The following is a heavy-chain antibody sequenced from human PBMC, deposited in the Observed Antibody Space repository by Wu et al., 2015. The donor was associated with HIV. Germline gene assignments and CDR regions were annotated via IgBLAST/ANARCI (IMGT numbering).Heavy chain of an antibody. Sequence: QVQLVQSGAEVKKPGASVKVSCKASGYTFTSYGISWVRQAPGQGLEWMGWINPNSGGTNYAQKFQGRVTMTRDTSISTAYMELSRLRSDDTAVYYCARDPRSGAYYYYYMDVWGQGTTVTVSS. D-gene: IGHD2-21*01. J-gene: IGHJ6*03. CDR3: ARDPRSGAYYYYYMDV. V-gene: IGHV1-2*02. CDR2: INPNSGGT. CDR1: GYTFTSYG.